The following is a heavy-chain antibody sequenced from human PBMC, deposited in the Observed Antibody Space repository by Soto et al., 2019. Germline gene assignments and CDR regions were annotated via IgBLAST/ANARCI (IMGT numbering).Heavy chain of an antibody. D-gene: IGHD2-2*01. V-gene: IGHV1-69*13. CDR3: AREDSIIIPAVSDF. Sequence: SVKVSCKASGGTFSSHSINWVRQAPGQGLEWMGGIITLFGTSNYAQNFQGRVTITADQSTSTAYMELNSLTSDDTAVYYCAREDSIIIPAVSDFWGQGTLVTVSS. CDR1: GGTFSSHS. J-gene: IGHJ4*02. CDR2: IITLFGTS.